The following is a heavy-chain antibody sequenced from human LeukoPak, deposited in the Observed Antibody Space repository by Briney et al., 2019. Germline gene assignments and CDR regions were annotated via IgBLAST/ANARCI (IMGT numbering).Heavy chain of an antibody. CDR2: ISYDGSNK. V-gene: IGHV3-30*18. CDR3: AKDITYSSSWYPADYYYYGMDV. CDR1: GFTFSSYG. J-gene: IGHJ6*02. Sequence: GGSLRLSCAASGFTFSSYGMHWVRQAPGKGLEWGAVISYDGSNKYYADSVKGRFTISRDNSKNTLYLQMNSLRAEDTAVYYCAKDITYSSSWYPADYYYYGMDVWGQGTTVTVSS. D-gene: IGHD6-13*01.